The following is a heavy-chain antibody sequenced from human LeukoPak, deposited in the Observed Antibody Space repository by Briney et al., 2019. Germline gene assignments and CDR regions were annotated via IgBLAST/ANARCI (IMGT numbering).Heavy chain of an antibody. CDR1: GFTFSSYE. V-gene: IGHV3-48*03. D-gene: IGHD3-9*01. J-gene: IGHJ4*02. Sequence: GGSLRLSCAASGFTFSSYEMNWVRQAPGKGLEWVSYISSSGSTIYYADSVKGRFTISRDNAKNSLYLQMNSLRAEDTAVYYCARTAILGGHYDIDYWGQGTLVTVSS. CDR3: ARTAILGGHYDIDY. CDR2: ISSSGSTI.